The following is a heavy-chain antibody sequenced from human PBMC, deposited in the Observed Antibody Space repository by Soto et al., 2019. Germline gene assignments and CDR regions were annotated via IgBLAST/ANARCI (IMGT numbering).Heavy chain of an antibody. J-gene: IGHJ6*02. CDR1: GGTFSSYA. CDR3: ARDRSVPLPTAPYGMDA. CDR2: SIPSFGTA. V-gene: IGHV1-69*13. Sequence: SVKVSCKASGGTFSSYASSWVRQAPGQGVEWMGGSIPSFGTANYAQKFRGRVTLTPDESTSTAYMELSSLRSEDTAVYYCARDRSVPLPTAPYGMDAWGQGPTVTVPS. D-gene: IGHD2-15*01.